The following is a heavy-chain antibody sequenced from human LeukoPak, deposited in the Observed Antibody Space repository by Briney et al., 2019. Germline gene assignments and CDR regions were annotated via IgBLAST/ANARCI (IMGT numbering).Heavy chain of an antibody. CDR1: GFTFSSYW. Sequence: GGSLRLSCAASGFTFSSYWMHWVRQAPGKGLVWVSRINSDGSSTRYADSVKGRFTISRDNTKNTLYLQMNSLRAEDTAVYYCAKGRPSRRPHTAGYYFDYWGQGTLVTVSS. V-gene: IGHV3-74*01. CDR3: AKGRPSRRPHTAGYYFDY. J-gene: IGHJ4*02. CDR2: INSDGSST. D-gene: IGHD4-17*01.